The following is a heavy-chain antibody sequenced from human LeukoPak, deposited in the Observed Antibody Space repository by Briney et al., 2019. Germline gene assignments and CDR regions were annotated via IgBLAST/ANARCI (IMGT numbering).Heavy chain of an antibody. D-gene: IGHD1-14*01. Sequence: GGSLRLSCAASGFTFSDYYMSWIRQAPGKGLEWVSYISSSSSYTNYADSVKGRFTISRDNAKNSLYLQMNSLRAEDTAVYYCARLVLAFNEPDYWGQGTLVTVSS. CDR3: ARLVLAFNEPDY. J-gene: IGHJ4*02. CDR2: ISSSSSYT. CDR1: GFTFSDYY. V-gene: IGHV3-11*06.